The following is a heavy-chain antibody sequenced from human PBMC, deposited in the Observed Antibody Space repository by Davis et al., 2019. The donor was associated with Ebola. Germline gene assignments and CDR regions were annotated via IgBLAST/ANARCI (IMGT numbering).Heavy chain of an antibody. CDR2: IKQDGGEK. V-gene: IGHV3-7*01. J-gene: IGHJ4*02. Sequence: PGGSLRLSCAASGFTFGSFSMSWVRQPPGKGLEWVANIKQDGGEKYYVDSVKGRFTISRDNAKNSLYLQMNSLRVEDTAVYYCARDPWDYWGQGTLVTVSS. CDR1: GFTFGSFS. CDR3: ARDPWDY.